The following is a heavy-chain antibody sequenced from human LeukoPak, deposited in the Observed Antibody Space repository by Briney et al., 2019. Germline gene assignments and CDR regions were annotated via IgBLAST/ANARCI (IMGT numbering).Heavy chain of an antibody. D-gene: IGHD3-10*01. CDR2: IYYSGST. CDR3: AVGRLWFGELLSGANWFDP. V-gene: IGHV4-39*01. Sequence: SETLSFTCTVSGGPISSSSYYWGWIRQPPGKGLEWIGSIYYSGSTYYNPSLKSRVTISVDTSKNQFSLKLSSVTAADTAVYYCAVGRLWFGELLSGANWFDPWGQGTLVTVSS. J-gene: IGHJ5*02. CDR1: GGPISSSSYY.